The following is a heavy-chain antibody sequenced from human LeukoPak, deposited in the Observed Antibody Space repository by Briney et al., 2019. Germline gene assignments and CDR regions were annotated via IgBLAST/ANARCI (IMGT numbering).Heavy chain of an antibody. CDR1: GGSVINTNW. CDR3: AREGGFYRPLDH. CDR2: VHLDGRT. V-gene: IGHV4-4*02. J-gene: IGHJ4*02. D-gene: IGHD3-3*01. Sequence: SEPLSLTCGVSGGSVINTNWWTWVRQPPGKGLEWIGEVHLDGRTNYNPSLESRLTMSVDVSENQVSLKLTSVTAADTAVYYCAREGGFYRPLDHSGQGTLVTVSS.